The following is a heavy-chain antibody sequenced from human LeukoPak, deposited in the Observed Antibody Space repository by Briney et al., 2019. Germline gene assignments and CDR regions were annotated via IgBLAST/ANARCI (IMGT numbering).Heavy chain of an antibody. CDR2: INHSGST. J-gene: IGHJ3*02. D-gene: IGHD1-7*01. CDR1: GGSFSGYY. Sequence: SETLSLTCAVYGGSFSGYYWSWIRQPPGKGLEWIGEINHSGSTNYNPSLKSRVTISVDTSKNQFSLKLSSVTAADTAVYYCARVLWNSDAFDIWGQGTMVTVSS. CDR3: ARVLWNSDAFDI. V-gene: IGHV4-34*01.